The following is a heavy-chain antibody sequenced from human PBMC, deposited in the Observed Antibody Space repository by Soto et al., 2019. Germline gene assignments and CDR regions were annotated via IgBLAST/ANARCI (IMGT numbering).Heavy chain of an antibody. J-gene: IGHJ4*02. CDR2: INWNGGST. V-gene: IGHV3-20*01. Sequence: EVQLVESGGGVVWPGGSLRLSCAASGFTFDDYGMSWVRQAPGKGLEWVSGINWNGGSTGYADSVKGRFTISRDNAMNSLYLQMNSLRAEDTALYHCARVSGGSCYDPIDYWGQGTLVTVSS. CDR1: GFTFDDYG. D-gene: IGHD2-15*01. CDR3: ARVSGGSCYDPIDY.